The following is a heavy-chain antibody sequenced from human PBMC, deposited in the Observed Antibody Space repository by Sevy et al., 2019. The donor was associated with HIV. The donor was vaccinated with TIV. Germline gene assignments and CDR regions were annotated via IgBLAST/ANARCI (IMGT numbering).Heavy chain of an antibody. V-gene: IGHV3-74*01. J-gene: IGHJ3*02. Sequence: GGSLRLSCAASGFTFSSYWMHWVRQAPGKGLVWVSRINNPGSSTNYADSVKGRFTISRDNAKNTLYLQMNSLRAEDTAMYYCARDTGELLAGDAFDIWSQGTMVTVSS. D-gene: IGHD1-26*01. CDR3: ARDTGELLAGDAFDI. CDR2: INNPGSST. CDR1: GFTFSSYW.